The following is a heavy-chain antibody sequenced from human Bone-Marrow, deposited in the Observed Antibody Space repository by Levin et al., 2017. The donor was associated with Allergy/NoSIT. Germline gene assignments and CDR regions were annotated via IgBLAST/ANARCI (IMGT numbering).Heavy chain of an antibody. J-gene: IGHJ6*02. CDR3: AKEGPALDAIRGAYDYGMDV. CDR1: GFTFSSYG. V-gene: IGHV3-30*18. Sequence: PGASVKVSCAASGFTFSSYGMHWVRQAPGKGLEWVAVISYDGSNKYYADSVKGRFTISRDNSKNTLYLQMNSLRAEDTAVYYCAKEGPALDAIRGAYDYGMDVWGQGTTVTVSS. CDR2: ISYDGSNK. D-gene: IGHD2-8*01.